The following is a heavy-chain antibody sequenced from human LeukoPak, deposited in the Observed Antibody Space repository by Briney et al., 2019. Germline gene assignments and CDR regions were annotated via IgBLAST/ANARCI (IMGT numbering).Heavy chain of an antibody. CDR2: IYPKSGGT. V-gene: IGHV1-2*06. D-gene: IGHD6-19*01. J-gene: IGHJ4*02. CDR1: GYTFSGYY. CDR3: ARDAAVAGEY. Sequence: SVKVSCKPSGYTFSGYYMQCVRQAPGQGLEWRGRIYPKSGGTNYAQTFQGRVTMTKDTSLSTAYMELSNLRSGDTAVYYCARDAAVAGEYWGQGAMVTVCS.